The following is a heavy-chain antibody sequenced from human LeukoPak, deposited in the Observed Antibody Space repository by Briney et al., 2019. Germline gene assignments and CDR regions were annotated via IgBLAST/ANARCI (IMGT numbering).Heavy chain of an antibody. J-gene: IGHJ2*01. D-gene: IGHD3-16*01. CDR2: IHYSGST. CDR3: GYYAF. V-gene: IGHV4-59*01. CDR1: GGSISGYY. Sequence: SETLSLTCTVSGGSISGYYWSWIRQPPGKGLEWIGYIHYSGSTDYNPSLKSRVTISVDTSKNQFSLKLSSVTAADTAVYYCGYYAFWGRGTLVTVSS.